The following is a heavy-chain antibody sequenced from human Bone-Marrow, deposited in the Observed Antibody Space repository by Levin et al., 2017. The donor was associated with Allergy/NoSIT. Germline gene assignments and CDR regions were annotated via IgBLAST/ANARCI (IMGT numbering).Heavy chain of an antibody. CDR1: GYTFTGYY. J-gene: IGHJ4*02. CDR3: ARDMWEKVLHPTFLDY. Sequence: GESLKISCKASGYTFTGYYMHWVRQAPGQGLEWMGWINPNSGGTNYAQKFQGRVTMTRDTSISTAYMELSRLRSDDTAVYYCARDMWEKVLHPTFLDYWGQGTLVTVSS. CDR2: INPNSGGT. D-gene: IGHD1-26*01. V-gene: IGHV1-2*02.